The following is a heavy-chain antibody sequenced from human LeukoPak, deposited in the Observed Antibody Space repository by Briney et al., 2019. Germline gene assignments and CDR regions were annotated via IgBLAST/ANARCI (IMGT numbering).Heavy chain of an antibody. V-gene: IGHV3-49*03. CDR1: GFTFADFT. J-gene: IGHJ4*02. CDR3: ARGSGRYVMVDW. D-gene: IGHD6-19*01. CDR2: IRSKVYGGAP. Sequence: GGSLRLSCSASGFTFADFTMSWFRQSPRQGLEWVGFIRSKVYGGAPEHAASVAARFTISRDDSTSIAYLQMNSLQVEDTAVYYCARGSGRYVMVDWWGQGTLVTVSS.